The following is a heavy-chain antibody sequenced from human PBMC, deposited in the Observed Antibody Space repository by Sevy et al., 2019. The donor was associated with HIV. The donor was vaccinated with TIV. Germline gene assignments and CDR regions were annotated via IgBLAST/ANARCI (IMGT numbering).Heavy chain of an antibody. CDR1: GFTFSSDS. CDR2: ISGLNNYI. V-gene: IGHV3-21*01. CDR3: ARVASSGWDYFDY. J-gene: IGHJ4*02. D-gene: IGHD6-19*01. Sequence: EGSLRLSCAASGFTFSSDSMNWVRQAPGKALEWVSYISGLNNYIYYADSVRGRFTISRDNAKNSLYLQMNSLRAEDTAVYYCARVASSGWDYFDYWGQGTLVTVSS.